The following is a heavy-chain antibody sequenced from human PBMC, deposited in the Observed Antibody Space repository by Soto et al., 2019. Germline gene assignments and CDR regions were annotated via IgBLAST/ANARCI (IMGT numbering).Heavy chain of an antibody. D-gene: IGHD3-22*01. CDR1: GFTFSGKS. CDR3: ARDPPQDSSGYYSFDY. CDR2: IWYDGSNR. Sequence: SLRLSCAASGFTFSGKSMHWVRQAPGKGLEWVAFIWYDGSNRYYADSVKGRFTISRDNSKNTLYLQMNSLRAEDTAVYYCARDPPQDSSGYYSFDYWGQGIMVTVSS. V-gene: IGHV3-33*08. J-gene: IGHJ4*02.